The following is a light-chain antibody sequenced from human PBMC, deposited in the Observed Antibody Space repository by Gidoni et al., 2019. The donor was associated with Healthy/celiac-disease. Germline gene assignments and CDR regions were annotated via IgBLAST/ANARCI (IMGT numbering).Light chain of an antibody. CDR3: CSYAGSSTYV. Sequence: QSALTKPASGSGAPGQSITISCTGTSSDVGSYNLVSWYQQHPGKAPKLMIYEGSKRPSGVSNRFSGSKSGNTASLTISVLQAEDDADYYCCSYAGSSTYVFGTGTKVTVL. V-gene: IGLV2-23*01. J-gene: IGLJ1*01. CDR2: EGS. CDR1: SSDVGSYNL.